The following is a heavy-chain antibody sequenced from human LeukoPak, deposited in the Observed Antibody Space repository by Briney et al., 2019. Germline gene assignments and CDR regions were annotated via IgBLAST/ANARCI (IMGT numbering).Heavy chain of an antibody. Sequence: SETLSLTCTVSGGSISSYYWSWIRQPPGKGLEWLGYIYYSGSTNYNPSLKSRVTISVDTSKNQFSLKLSSVTAADTAVYYCARLRAYCGGDCYSDAFDIWGQGTMVTVSS. CDR2: IYYSGST. J-gene: IGHJ3*02. CDR1: GGSISSYY. D-gene: IGHD2-21*02. CDR3: ARLRAYCGGDCYSDAFDI. V-gene: IGHV4-59*08.